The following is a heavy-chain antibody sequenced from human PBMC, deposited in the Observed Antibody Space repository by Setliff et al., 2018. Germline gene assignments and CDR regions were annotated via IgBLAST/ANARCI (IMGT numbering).Heavy chain of an antibody. J-gene: IGHJ4*02. CDR1: GFTFSTYR. CDR3: ARTCSGSGCYAGLES. D-gene: IGHD2-15*01. V-gene: IGHV3-33*08. CDR2: IWDDGVKK. Sequence: PGGSLRLSCAASGFTFSTYRMHWVRQAPGKGLEWVAVIWDDGVKKYHADSVKGRFTISRDNSKNTLYLQMNSLRPEDTAVYYCARTCSGSGCYAGLESWGQGTLVTSPQ.